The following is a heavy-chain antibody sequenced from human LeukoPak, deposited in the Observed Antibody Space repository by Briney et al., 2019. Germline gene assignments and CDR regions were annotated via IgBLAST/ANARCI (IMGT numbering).Heavy chain of an antibody. CDR2: IYYSGST. CDR3: ARTMRSGSYFIPLGYYFDY. J-gene: IGHJ4*02. V-gene: IGHV4-39*07. CDR1: GGSISSSSYY. D-gene: IGHD1-26*01. Sequence: SETLSLTCTVSGGSISSSSYYWGWIRQPPGKGLEWIGNIYYSGSTYYNPSLKSRVTISVDTSKNQFSLKLSSVTAADTAVYYCARTMRSGSYFIPLGYYFDYWGQGTLVTVSS.